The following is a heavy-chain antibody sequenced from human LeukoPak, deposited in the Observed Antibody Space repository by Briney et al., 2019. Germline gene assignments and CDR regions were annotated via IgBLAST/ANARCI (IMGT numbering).Heavy chain of an antibody. CDR3: VRDSDYQRNSGGLYAHYDALDI. Sequence: PGGSLRLSCAASEFTFSTFWTSWVRQAPGKGLEWVANIKADGSVKHYVDSVEGRFSISRDNARSSLYLQMNSLRAEDTAVYYCVRDSDYQRNSGGLYAHYDALDIWGHGTMVTVSS. D-gene: IGHD2-21*01. CDR1: EFTFSTFW. CDR2: IKADGSVK. J-gene: IGHJ3*02. V-gene: IGHV3-7*01.